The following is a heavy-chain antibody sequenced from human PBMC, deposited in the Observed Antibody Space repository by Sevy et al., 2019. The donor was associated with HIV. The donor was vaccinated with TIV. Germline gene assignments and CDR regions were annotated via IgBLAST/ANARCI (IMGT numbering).Heavy chain of an antibody. CDR3: ARSNGDFP. CDR2: ISYTGTT. V-gene: IGHV4-39*01. J-gene: IGHJ4*02. D-gene: IGHD2-21*01. Sequence: SETLSLTCSVSGGSISNSNYYWGWMRQPPGKGLEWIGTISYTGTTYYNPSLKSRVTISVDSSNNQFSLNLRSVTAADTAVYYCARSNGDFPWGRGTLVTVSS. CDR1: GGSISNSNYY.